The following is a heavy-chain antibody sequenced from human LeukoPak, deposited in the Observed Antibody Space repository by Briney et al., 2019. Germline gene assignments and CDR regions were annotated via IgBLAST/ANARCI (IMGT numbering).Heavy chain of an antibody. CDR3: ARGEFNGLDY. Sequence: GGCLGLSCAASGFTFSSYAMHWVRQAPGKGLEWVAVILYDGSNRYYADSVKGRFTISRDNSKNTLYLQMNSLRPEDTAVYYCARGEFNGLDYWGQGTLVTVPS. CDR1: GFTFSSYA. D-gene: IGHD2-8*01. V-gene: IGHV3-30-3*01. CDR2: ILYDGSNR. J-gene: IGHJ4*02.